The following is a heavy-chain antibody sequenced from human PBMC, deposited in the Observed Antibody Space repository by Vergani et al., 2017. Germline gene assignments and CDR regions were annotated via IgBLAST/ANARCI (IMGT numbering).Heavy chain of an antibody. CDR1: GFTFSSYA. J-gene: IGHJ6*03. V-gene: IGHV3-30-3*01. CDR2: ISYDGSNK. D-gene: IGHD6-6*01. CDR3: ARAYDPKSIAALSYYYYYYMDV. Sequence: QVQLVESGGGVVQPGRSLRLSCAASGFTFSSYAMHWVRQAPGKGLEWVAVISYDGSNKYYADSVKGRFTISRDKSKNTLYLQMNSLRAEDTAVYYCARAYDPKSIAALSYYYYYYMDVWGKGTTVTVSS.